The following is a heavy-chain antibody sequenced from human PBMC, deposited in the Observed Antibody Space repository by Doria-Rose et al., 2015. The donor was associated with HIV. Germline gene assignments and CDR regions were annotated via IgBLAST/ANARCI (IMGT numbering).Heavy chain of an antibody. D-gene: IGHD6-13*01. CDR3: ASPSSTTTVYSLDY. CDR2: IYYSGST. J-gene: IGHJ4*02. CDR1: YY. V-gene: IGHV4-39*01. Sequence: YYWVWIRQPPGKGLEWVGTIYYSGSTYYNPSLKSRVTMSVDTSKNQFSLGLSSVTATDTAVYYCASPSSTTTVYSLDYWGQGTLVTVSS.